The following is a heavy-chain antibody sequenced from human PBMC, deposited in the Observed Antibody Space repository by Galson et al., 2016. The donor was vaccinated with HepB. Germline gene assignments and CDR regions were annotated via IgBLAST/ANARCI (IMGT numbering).Heavy chain of an antibody. D-gene: IGHD3-10*01. CDR3: AKEKGLGWFGGGSDS. CDR2: IDDGGART. J-gene: IGHJ4*02. V-gene: IGHV3-23*01. CDR1: GFNFRTYA. Sequence: SLRLSCAASGFNFRTYAMTWVRQAPRKGLEWVSAIDDGGARTSYADSVKGRFTISRDNSRNFLYLQMNSLRAEDKAVYYCAKEKGLGWFGGGSDSWGQGTQVTVSS.